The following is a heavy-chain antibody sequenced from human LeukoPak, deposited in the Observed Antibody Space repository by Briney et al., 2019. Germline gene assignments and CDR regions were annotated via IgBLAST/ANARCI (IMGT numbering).Heavy chain of an antibody. V-gene: IGHV3-23*01. CDR1: GFIFSSYA. D-gene: IGHD1-1*01. CDR2: ISGSGGST. J-gene: IGHJ4*02. Sequence: PGGSLRLSCAASGFIFSSYAMSWVRQAPGKGLEWVSGISGSGGSTNYADSVKGRFTISRDNSKNTLYLQMNSLRAEDTAVYYCAKDRGNWNFFFDYWGQGTLVTVSS. CDR3: AKDRGNWNFFFDY.